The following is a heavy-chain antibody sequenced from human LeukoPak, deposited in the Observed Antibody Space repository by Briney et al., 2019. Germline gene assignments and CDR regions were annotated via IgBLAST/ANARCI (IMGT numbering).Heavy chain of an antibody. CDR3: ARGRTFFDY. V-gene: IGHV1-46*01. Sequence: ASVKVSCKASGYTFTIYYMHWVRQAPGQGLEWMGIINPSGGATTYAQQFQDRVTMTRDTSTSTVYMELSSLRSEDTAVYYCARGRTFFDYWGQGTLVTVSS. CDR1: GYTFTIYY. CDR2: INPSGGAT. J-gene: IGHJ4*02.